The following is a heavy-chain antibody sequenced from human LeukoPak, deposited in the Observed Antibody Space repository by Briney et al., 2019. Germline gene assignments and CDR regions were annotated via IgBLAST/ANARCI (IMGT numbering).Heavy chain of an antibody. Sequence: GGSLRLSCAASGFTFSSYAVSWVRQAPGKGLEWVSAISGSGGSTYYADSVKGRFTISRDNSKNTLYLQMNSLRAEDTAVYYCAKLEGAAAGPDYFDYWGQGTLVTVSS. CDR1: GFTFSSYA. CDR2: ISGSGGST. D-gene: IGHD6-13*01. V-gene: IGHV3-23*01. J-gene: IGHJ4*02. CDR3: AKLEGAAAGPDYFDY.